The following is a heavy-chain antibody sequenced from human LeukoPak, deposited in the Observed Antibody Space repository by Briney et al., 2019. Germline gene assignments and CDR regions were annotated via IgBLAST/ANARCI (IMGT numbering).Heavy chain of an antibody. D-gene: IGHD1-26*01. Sequence: GRSLRLSCAASGFTFSSYAMHWVRQAPGKGLEWVAVISFDGSNKYYADSLKGRFTISRDNAKNSVFLQMNSLRAEDTAVYYCARDPNLYSGTYDTYWGQGTLVTVSS. CDR3: ARDPNLYSGTYDTY. CDR1: GFTFSSYA. V-gene: IGHV3-30-3*01. CDR2: ISFDGSNK. J-gene: IGHJ4*02.